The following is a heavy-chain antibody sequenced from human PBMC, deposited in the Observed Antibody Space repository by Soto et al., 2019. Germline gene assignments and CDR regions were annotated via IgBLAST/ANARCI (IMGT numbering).Heavy chain of an antibody. CDR3: ARGGGGVVVPAAEHYDY. D-gene: IGHD2-2*01. CDR2: INHSGST. CDR1: GGSFSGYY. Sequence: QVQLQQWGAGLLKPSETLSLTCAVYGGSFSGYYWSWIRQPPGKGLEWIGEINHSGSTNYNPSLKSRVTIPVXXSXNXSSLKLSSVTAADTAVYYCARGGGGVVVPAAEHYDYWGQGTLVTVSS. V-gene: IGHV4-34*01. J-gene: IGHJ4*02.